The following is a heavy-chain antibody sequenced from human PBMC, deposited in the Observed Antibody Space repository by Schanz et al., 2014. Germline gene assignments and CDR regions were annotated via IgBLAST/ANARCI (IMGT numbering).Heavy chain of an antibody. CDR1: GFRFDDYA. J-gene: IGHJ4*02. CDR2: MSWNAGSL. CDR3: ARPNFYEKSAAFDF. Sequence: EVQLVESGGGLVQPGRSLRLSCAASGFRFDDYAMHWVRQAPGKGLEWVSGMSWNAGSLGYGDSVKGRFTISRDNAKNSLYLQMNSLRAEDTAVYYCARPNFYEKSAAFDFWGQGSLVTVSS. D-gene: IGHD5-12*01. V-gene: IGHV3-9*01.